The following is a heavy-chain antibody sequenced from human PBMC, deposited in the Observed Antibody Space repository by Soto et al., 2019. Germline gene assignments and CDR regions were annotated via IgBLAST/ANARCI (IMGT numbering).Heavy chain of an antibody. Sequence: PGGSLRLSCAASGFTFSSYGMHWVRQAPGKGLEWVGVISYDGSNKYYADSVKGRFTISRDNSKNTLYLQMNSLKPEDTAVYYCAKRFGNGWYYFDYWGQGTLVTVSS. J-gene: IGHJ4*02. CDR3: AKRFGNGWYYFDY. D-gene: IGHD6-19*01. CDR2: ISYDGSNK. CDR1: GFTFSSYG. V-gene: IGHV3-30*18.